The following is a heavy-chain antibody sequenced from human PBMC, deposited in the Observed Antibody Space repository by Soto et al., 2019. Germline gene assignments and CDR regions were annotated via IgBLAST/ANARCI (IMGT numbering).Heavy chain of an antibody. J-gene: IGHJ6*02. CDR1: GGTFSSYA. V-gene: IGHV1-69*01. CDR2: IIPIFGTA. CDR3: ARAGLPRSSYDFWSDVVMRYGMDV. Sequence: QVQLVQSGAEVKKPGSSVKVSCKASGGTFSSYAISWVRQAPGQGLEWMGGIIPIFGTANYAQKVQGRVTITADESTSTAYMELSSLRSEDTAVYYGARAGLPRSSYDFWSDVVMRYGMDVWGQGTTVTVSS. D-gene: IGHD3-3*01.